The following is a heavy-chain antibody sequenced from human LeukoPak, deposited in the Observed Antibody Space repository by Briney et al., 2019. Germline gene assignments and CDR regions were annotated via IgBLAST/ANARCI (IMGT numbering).Heavy chain of an antibody. Sequence: GGSLRLSCAASGFTFNICAMSWVRQAPGKGLEWVSSINDSGDVINYADSVKGRFTISRDNSKNTLYLQMNSLRAEDTAVYYCARGRDGESRDGYNDYFDYWGQGTLVTVSS. CDR3: ARGRDGESRDGYNDYFDY. CDR1: GFTFNICA. J-gene: IGHJ4*02. CDR2: INDSGDVI. V-gene: IGHV3-23*01. D-gene: IGHD5-24*01.